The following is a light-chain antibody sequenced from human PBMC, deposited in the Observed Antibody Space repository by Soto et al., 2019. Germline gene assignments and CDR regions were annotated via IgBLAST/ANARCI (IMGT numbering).Light chain of an antibody. J-gene: IGKJ5*01. Sequence: EIVLTQSPATLSLSPGERATLSCRASQSVGIYLGWYQQRPGQAPRLLIYDASNRAAGIPGRFSGSGSGTYFTLTINSLEPEFFTVYCCQYRNTWPLAFGQGTRLEIK. CDR2: DAS. V-gene: IGKV3-11*01. CDR1: QSVGIY. CDR3: QYRNTWPLA.